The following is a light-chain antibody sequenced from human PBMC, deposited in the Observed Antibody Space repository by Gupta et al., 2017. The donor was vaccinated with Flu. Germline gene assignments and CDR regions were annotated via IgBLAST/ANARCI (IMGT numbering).Light chain of an antibody. CDR3: CSYVGNYNLI. CDR2: DVN. CDR1: NSNVGDYNH. J-gene: IGLJ2*01. Sequence: NSNVGDYNHVSWYQHRPGKAPKHMIYDVNKRPSGVPDRFSGSKSGNTASLTISGLQAEDEADYYCCSYVGNYNLIFGGGTKLTVL. V-gene: IGLV2-11*01.